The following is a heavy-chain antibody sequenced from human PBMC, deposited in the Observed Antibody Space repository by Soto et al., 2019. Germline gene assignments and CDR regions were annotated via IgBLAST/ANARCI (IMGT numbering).Heavy chain of an antibody. CDR1: GFTVSSNF. J-gene: IGHJ4*02. CDR3: ARNYYDSSGGFDY. Sequence: GGSLRLSCAASGFTVSSNFMSWVRQAPGKGLEWVSVIYSGGSTYYADSVKGRFTISRDNSKNTLYLQMNSLRAEDTAVYYCARNYYDSSGGFDYWGQGT. D-gene: IGHD3-22*01. V-gene: IGHV3-53*01. CDR2: IYSGGST.